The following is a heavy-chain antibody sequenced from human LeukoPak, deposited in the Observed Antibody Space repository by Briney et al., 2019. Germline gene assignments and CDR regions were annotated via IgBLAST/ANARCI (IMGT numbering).Heavy chain of an antibody. CDR2: LFSNGNT. CDR3: ARLSGGNSDRSAY. CDR1: GFTVSSIY. J-gene: IGHJ4*02. Sequence: GGSLRLSCAASGFTVSSIYMTWVRQAPGEGLEWVSVLFSNGNTYYADSVKGQFIISRDNSKNTLFLQMNNLRAEDTAIFYCARLSGGNSDRSAYWGQGALVTVSS. D-gene: IGHD4-23*01. V-gene: IGHV3-53*01.